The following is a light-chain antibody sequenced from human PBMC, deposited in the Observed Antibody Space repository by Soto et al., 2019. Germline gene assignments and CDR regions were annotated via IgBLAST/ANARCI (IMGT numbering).Light chain of an antibody. J-gene: IGKJ1*01. CDR1: QSVSSSY. Sequence: EIVLTQSPGTLSLSPGERSTLSCMASQSVSSSYLAWYQQKPGQAPRLLIYGASTRATGIPARFSGSGSGTEFTLTISSLQSEDFAVYYCHQYNNWPQTFGQGTKVDIK. CDR2: GAS. CDR3: HQYNNWPQT. V-gene: IGKV3-15*01.